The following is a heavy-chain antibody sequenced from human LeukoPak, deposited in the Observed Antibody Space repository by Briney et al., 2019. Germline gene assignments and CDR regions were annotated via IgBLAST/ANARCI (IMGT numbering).Heavy chain of an antibody. CDR1: GFTFSRFA. J-gene: IGHJ4*02. Sequence: GGSLRLSCAASGFTFSRFAMSWVRQAPGKDLEWVSSISGSDGTTYYAESVEGRFTISRDNSKNILYLQMNSLRADDTAVYYCAKDANYFDSSGYLIPFDYWGQGTPVTVSS. CDR3: AKDANYFDSSGYLIPFDY. V-gene: IGHV3-23*01. CDR2: ISGSDGTT. D-gene: IGHD3-22*01.